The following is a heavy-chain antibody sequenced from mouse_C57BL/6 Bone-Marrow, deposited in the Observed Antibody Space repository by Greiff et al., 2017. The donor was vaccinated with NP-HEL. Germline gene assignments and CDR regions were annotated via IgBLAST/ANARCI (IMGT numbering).Heavy chain of an antibody. J-gene: IGHJ2*01. CDR2: INPGSGGT. Sequence: QVQLKESGAELVRPGTSVKVSCKASGYAFTNYLIEWVKQRPGQGLEWIGVINPGSGGTNYNEKFKGKATLTADKSSSTAYMQLSSLTSEDSAVYFCARNYDGYLYYFDCWGQGTTLTVSS. D-gene: IGHD2-3*01. CDR3: ARNYDGYLYYFDC. CDR1: GYAFTNYL. V-gene: IGHV1-54*01.